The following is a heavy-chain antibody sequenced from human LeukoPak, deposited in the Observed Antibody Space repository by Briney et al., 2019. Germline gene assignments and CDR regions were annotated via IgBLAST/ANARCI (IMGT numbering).Heavy chain of an antibody. CDR3: ARVTTVGATKDFDY. D-gene: IGHD1-26*01. Sequence: ASVKVSCKASGYTFTSHGISWVRQAPGQGLEWMGWISSYNGNTNYVQKLQGRVTMTTDTSTRTAYMELTSLRSDDTAVYYCARVTTVGATKDFDYWGQGTLVTVSS. CDR1: GYTFTSHG. CDR2: ISSYNGNT. J-gene: IGHJ4*02. V-gene: IGHV1-18*01.